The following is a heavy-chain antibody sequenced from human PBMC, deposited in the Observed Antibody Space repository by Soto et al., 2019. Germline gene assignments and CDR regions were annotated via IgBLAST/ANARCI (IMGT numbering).Heavy chain of an antibody. V-gene: IGHV1-46*01. Sequence: ASVKVSCKASGYTFTSYYMHWVRQAPGQGLEWMGIINPSGGSTSYAQKFQGRVTMTRDTSMSTVYMELSSLRSEDTAVYYCARDRGGYSYGLTLGDYYYGMDVWGQGTTVTVSS. CDR1: GYTFTSYY. CDR2: INPSGGST. J-gene: IGHJ6*02. D-gene: IGHD5-18*01. CDR3: ARDRGGYSYGLTLGDYYYGMDV.